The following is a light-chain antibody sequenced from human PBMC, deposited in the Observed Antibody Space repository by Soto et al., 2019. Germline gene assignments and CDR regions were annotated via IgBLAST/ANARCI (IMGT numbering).Light chain of an antibody. V-gene: IGLV2-23*02. Sequence: QSVLTHPASVSGSPGQSITISCTGTSRDVGSYNLVSWYQQHPGKAPKLMIYEVSKRPSGVSNRFSGSKSGNTASLTISGLQAEDEADYYCCSYAAIYVFGTGTKVTVL. J-gene: IGLJ1*01. CDR1: SRDVGSYNL. CDR2: EVS. CDR3: CSYAAIYV.